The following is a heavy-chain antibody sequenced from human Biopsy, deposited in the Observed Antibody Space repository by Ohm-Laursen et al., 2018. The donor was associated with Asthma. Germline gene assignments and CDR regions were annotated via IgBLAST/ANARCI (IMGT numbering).Heavy chain of an antibody. Sequence: SLRLSCAASVITFSTYGMHWVRQAPGKGLEWVSFIWYDGRKKTYADSVKGRFTISRDNSKNTLYLQMNSLRAEDTAVYYCARKIAARGGMGVWGQGTTVTVSS. CDR3: ARKIAARGGMGV. CDR1: VITFSTYG. CDR2: IWYDGRKK. V-gene: IGHV3-33*01. J-gene: IGHJ6*02. D-gene: IGHD6-6*01.